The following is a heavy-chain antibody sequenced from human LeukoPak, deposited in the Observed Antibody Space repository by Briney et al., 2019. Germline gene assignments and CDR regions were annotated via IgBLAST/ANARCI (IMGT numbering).Heavy chain of an antibody. CDR2: INHSGST. J-gene: IGHJ4*02. D-gene: IGHD3-16*01. V-gene: IGHV4-34*01. CDR1: GGSFSGYY. CDR3: ARGWGAFDY. Sequence: SETLSPTCAVYGGSFSGYYWSWIRQPPGKGLEWIGEINHSGSTNYNPPLKSRDTISVDTSKNQFSLKLSSVTAADTAVYYCARGWGAFDYWGQGTLVTVSS.